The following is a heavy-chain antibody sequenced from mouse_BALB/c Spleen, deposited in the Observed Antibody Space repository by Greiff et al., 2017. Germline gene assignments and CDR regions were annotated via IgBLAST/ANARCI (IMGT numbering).Heavy chain of an antibody. CDR3: ARDRVDTSFDY. CDR1: GFTFSSYG. D-gene: IGHD1-1*02. CDR2: INSNGGST. V-gene: IGHV5-6-3*01. J-gene: IGHJ2*01. Sequence: EVQVVESGGGLVQPGGSLKLSCAASGFTFSSYGMSWVRQTPDKRLELVATINSNGGSTYYPDSVKGRFTISRDNAKNTLYLQMSSLKSEDTAMYYCARDRVDTSFDYWGQGTTLTVSS.